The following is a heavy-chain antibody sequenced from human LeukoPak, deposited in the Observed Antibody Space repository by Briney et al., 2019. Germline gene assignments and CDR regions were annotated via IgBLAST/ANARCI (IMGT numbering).Heavy chain of an antibody. Sequence: GASVKVSCKASGYTFTGYYMHWVRQAPGQGLEWMGWINPNSGGTNYAQKFQGRVTMTRDTSISTAYMELSRLRSDDTAVYYCARDYRWESRWVRYFDWNYYYMDVWGKGTTVTVSS. J-gene: IGHJ6*03. CDR1: GYTFTGYY. CDR2: INPNSGGT. CDR3: ARDYRWESRWVRYFDWNYYYMDV. V-gene: IGHV1-2*02. D-gene: IGHD3-9*01.